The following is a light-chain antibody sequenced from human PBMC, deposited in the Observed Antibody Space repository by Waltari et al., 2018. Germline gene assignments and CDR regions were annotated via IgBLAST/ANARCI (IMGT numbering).Light chain of an antibody. Sequence: SSELTQDPAVSVAMGQTVRITCQGDSLRRYYASCYQRRPGQAPILVMYDKNNRPSGVPDRFSGSNSHNTASLTITGAQAEDEASYYCHSRDASGVGGSFGGGTKLTVL. CDR1: SLRRYY. J-gene: IGLJ2*01. V-gene: IGLV3-19*01. CDR3: HSRDASGVGGS. CDR2: DKN.